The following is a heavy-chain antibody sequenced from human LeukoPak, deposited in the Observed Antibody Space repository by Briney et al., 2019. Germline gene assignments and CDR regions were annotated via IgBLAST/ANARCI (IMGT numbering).Heavy chain of an antibody. CDR2: ISYDGSSR. Sequence: GGSLRLSCAASGFTFSSYGMHWVRQAPGKGLEWVAVISYDGSSRYCADCVKGRFTISRGNSKNTLYLQMNSLRAEDTAVYYCATTLGSGWKFDYWGQGTLVTVSS. J-gene: IGHJ4*02. CDR1: GFTFSSYG. CDR3: ATTLGSGWKFDY. V-gene: IGHV3-30*03. D-gene: IGHD6-19*01.